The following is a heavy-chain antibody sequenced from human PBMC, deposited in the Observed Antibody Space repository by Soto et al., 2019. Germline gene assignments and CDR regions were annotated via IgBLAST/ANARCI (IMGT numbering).Heavy chain of an antibody. V-gene: IGHV1-18*01. CDR1: GYTFTSYG. J-gene: IGHJ4*02. Sequence: QVHLVQSGVEVKKPGASVKVSCKASGYTFTSYGISWVRQAPGQGLEWMGWISSYNGNTKYAENLQGRVTMTTDTSTSTAYMELRSLRSDDTAVYYCARDTVVVNATFDSWGQGTPVTVSS. CDR3: ARDTVVVNATFDS. D-gene: IGHD2-21*01. CDR2: ISSYNGNT.